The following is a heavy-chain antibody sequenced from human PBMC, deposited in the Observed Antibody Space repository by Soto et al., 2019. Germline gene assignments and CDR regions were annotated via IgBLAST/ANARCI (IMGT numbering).Heavy chain of an antibody. CDR3: PTSGSGWDHFDY. Sequence: EVQVVESGGGLVKPGGSLRRSCAWSGFSFTNAWMRWVRQDPGKGLEWVGRIKRKRDGGTTDYDAFVKGRCTISRDDSKNTLYLQLNSLKTEDTALYCCPTSGSGWDHFDYWGQGILVTGSS. V-gene: IGHV3-15*01. D-gene: IGHD6-19*01. CDR1: GFSFTNAW. CDR2: IKRKRDGGTT. J-gene: IGHJ4*02.